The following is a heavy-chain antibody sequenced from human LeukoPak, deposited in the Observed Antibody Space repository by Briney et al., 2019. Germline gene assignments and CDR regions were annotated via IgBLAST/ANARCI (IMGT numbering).Heavy chain of an antibody. CDR1: GIIFSNYA. J-gene: IGHJ2*01. Sequence: GRSLRLSCAASGIIFSNYAMHWVRQGPGKGLECISTISSDGGSTYYANSVKGRFTISRDNSKNPLYLQMGSLRAEDMAVYYCARGRQGAKTRYFDLWGRGTRVTVSS. CDR3: ARGRQGAKTRYFDL. V-gene: IGHV3-64*01. CDR2: ISSDGGST. D-gene: IGHD1-26*01.